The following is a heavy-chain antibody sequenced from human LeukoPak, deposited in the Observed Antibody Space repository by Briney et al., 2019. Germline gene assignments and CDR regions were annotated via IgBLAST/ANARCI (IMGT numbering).Heavy chain of an antibody. J-gene: IGHJ3*02. D-gene: IGHD5-24*01. CDR1: GFTFSSYA. Sequence: GGSLRLSCAASGFTFSSYAMSWVRQAPGKGLEWVSAISGSGGSTYYADSVKGRFTISSDNSKNTLYLQMNSLRAEDTALYYCVRGFRDGYNGAFDIWGRGTMVTVSS. CDR3: VRGFRDGYNGAFDI. CDR2: ISGSGGST. V-gene: IGHV3-23*01.